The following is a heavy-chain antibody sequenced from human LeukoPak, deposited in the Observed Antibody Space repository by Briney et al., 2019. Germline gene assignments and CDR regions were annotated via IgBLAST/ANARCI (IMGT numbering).Heavy chain of an antibody. CDR1: GGSISSYY. J-gene: IGHJ3*02. Sequence: SATLSLTCTVSGGSISSYYWSWIRQPPGKGLEWIGYIYYSGSTNYNPSLKSRVTISVDTSKNQFSLKLSSVTAADTAVYYCARVGDIVVVPAAMDAFDIWGQGTMVTVSS. D-gene: IGHD2-2*01. CDR3: ARVGDIVVVPAAMDAFDI. V-gene: IGHV4-59*01. CDR2: IYYSGST.